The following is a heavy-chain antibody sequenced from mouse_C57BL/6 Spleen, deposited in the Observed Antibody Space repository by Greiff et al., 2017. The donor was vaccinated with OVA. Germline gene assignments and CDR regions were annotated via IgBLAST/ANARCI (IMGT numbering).Heavy chain of an antibody. CDR3: ARSSLGSSYNWYFDV. D-gene: IGHD1-1*01. V-gene: IGHV1-53*01. CDR2: INPSNGGT. Sequence: VQLQQPGTELVKPGASVKLSCKASGYTFTSYWMHWVKQRPGQGLEWIGNINPSNGGTNYNEKFKSKATLTVDKSSSTAYMQLSSLTSEDSAVYYCARSSLGSSYNWYFDVWGTGTTVTVSS. CDR1: GYTFTSYW. J-gene: IGHJ1*03.